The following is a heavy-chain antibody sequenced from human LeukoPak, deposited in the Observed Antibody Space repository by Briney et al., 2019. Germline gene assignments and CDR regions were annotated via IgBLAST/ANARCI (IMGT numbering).Heavy chain of an antibody. CDR3: ARDQSQAGPTTVDY. D-gene: IGHD1-14*01. CDR1: GFSFSTSW. Sequence: RGSLRLSCVTPGFSFSTSWIHSVRQAPGKGLLWLSRISSDGTNTKYADSVKGRFTISRDNAKNTLYLQMNSLRAEDTAVYYCARDQSQAGPTTVDYWGQGTLVTVSS. V-gene: IGHV3-74*03. CDR2: ISSDGTNT. J-gene: IGHJ4*02.